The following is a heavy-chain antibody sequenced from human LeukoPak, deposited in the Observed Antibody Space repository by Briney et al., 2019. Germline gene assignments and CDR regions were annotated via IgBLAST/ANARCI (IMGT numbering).Heavy chain of an antibody. V-gene: IGHV1-18*01. D-gene: IGHD6-13*01. J-gene: IGHJ6*02. Sequence: ASVKVSCKASGYTFTSYGISWVRQAPGQGLEWMGWISACNGNTNYAQKLQGRVSMTTDTSTSTAYMELRSLRSDDTAVYYCARDSGSYSSSWYTIRGYYYYGMDVWGQGTTVTVSS. CDR3: ARDSGSYSSSWYTIRGYYYYGMDV. CDR1: GYTFTSYG. CDR2: ISACNGNT.